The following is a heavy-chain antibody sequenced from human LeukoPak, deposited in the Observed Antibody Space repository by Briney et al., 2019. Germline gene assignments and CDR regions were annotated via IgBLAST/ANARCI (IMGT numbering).Heavy chain of an antibody. D-gene: IGHD3-3*01. CDR1: GFIFSHYG. CDR2: ITSRSTT. CDR3: AKDFWSGYYSGYFDY. J-gene: IGHJ4*02. Sequence: GGTLRLSCAASGFIFSHYGMNWVRQAPGKGLEWVSGITSRSTTYYADSVKGRFTISRDKSKNTLYLQMNSLRAEDTALYYCAKDFWSGYYSGYFDYWGQGTLVTVSS. V-gene: IGHV3-23*01.